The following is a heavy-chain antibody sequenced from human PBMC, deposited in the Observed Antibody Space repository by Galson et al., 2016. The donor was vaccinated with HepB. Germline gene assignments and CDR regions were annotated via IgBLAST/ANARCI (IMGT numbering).Heavy chain of an antibody. D-gene: IGHD3-10*01. J-gene: IGHJ4*02. CDR3: ARDRSSGSGSFGY. Sequence: TLSLTCTVSGGSISSGGYYWRWIRQHPGKGLEWIGYIYHSGSTYYNPSLKSRVTISVDTSKNQFSLKLSSVTAADTAVYFCARDRSSGSGSFGYWGQGTLVTASS. CDR2: IYHSGST. V-gene: IGHV4-31*03. CDR1: GGSISSGGYY.